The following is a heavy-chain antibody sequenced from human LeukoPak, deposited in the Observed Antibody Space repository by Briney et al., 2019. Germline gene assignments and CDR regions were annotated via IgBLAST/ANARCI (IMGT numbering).Heavy chain of an antibody. Sequence: GASVKVSCKASGYTFTGYYMHWVRQAPGQGLEWMGWINPNSGGTNYAQKFQGRVTMTRDTPISTAYMELSSLRSEDTAVYYCARARDGYNFPYYYYMDVWGKGTTVTVSS. CDR1: GYTFTGYY. CDR2: INPNSGGT. D-gene: IGHD5-24*01. CDR3: ARARDGYNFPYYYYMDV. J-gene: IGHJ6*03. V-gene: IGHV1-2*02.